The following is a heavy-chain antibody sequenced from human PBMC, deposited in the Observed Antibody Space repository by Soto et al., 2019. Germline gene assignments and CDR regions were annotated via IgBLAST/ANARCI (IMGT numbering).Heavy chain of an antibody. J-gene: IGHJ4*02. CDR2: VSGSSGSK. V-gene: IGHV3-23*01. Sequence: EVQLLESGGGLVQPGGSLRLSCAASGFTFSSYAMSWVRQAPGKGLEWVSSVSGSSGSKSYADSVKGRFTISRDNSKSTVYLQMYSLRAEYTAVYFCAKDWCSGTTCYCLENWGQGTLVTVSS. CDR1: GFTFSSYA. D-gene: IGHD1-7*01. CDR3: AKDWCSGTTCYCLEN.